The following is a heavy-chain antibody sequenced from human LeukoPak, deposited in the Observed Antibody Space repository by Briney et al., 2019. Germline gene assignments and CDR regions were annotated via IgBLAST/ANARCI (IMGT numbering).Heavy chain of an antibody. CDR3: ARDEEWFDP. CDR1: GYTLTELS. J-gene: IGHJ5*02. Sequence: ASVKVSCKVSGYTLTELSMHWVRQAPGKGLEWMGGFDPEDGETIYAQKFQGRVTITADESTSTAYMELSSLRSEDTAVYYCARDEEWFDPWGQGTLVTVSS. CDR2: FDPEDGET. V-gene: IGHV1-24*01.